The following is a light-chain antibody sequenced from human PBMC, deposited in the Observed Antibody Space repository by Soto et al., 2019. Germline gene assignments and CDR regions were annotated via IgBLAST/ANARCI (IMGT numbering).Light chain of an antibody. CDR3: AVWDDSLNGVI. J-gene: IGLJ2*01. CDR2: TNN. V-gene: IGLV1-44*01. CDR1: SSNIGINP. Sequence: QSVLTQPPSASGTPGQGVIISCSGSSSNIGINPVNWYQQLPGTAPKLLIYTNNQRPSGVPDRFSGSKSGTSASLAISGLHSEDEGDYYCAVWDDSLNGVIFGGGTKLTVL.